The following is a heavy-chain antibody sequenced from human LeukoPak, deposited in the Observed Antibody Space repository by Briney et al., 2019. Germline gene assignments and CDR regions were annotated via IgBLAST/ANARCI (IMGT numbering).Heavy chain of an antibody. V-gene: IGHV4-34*01. CDR3: ARVRRYAGYFGL. D-gene: IGHD2-2*01. CDR2: INHSGST. J-gene: IGHJ2*01. CDR1: GGSFSGYY. Sequence: SETLSLTCAVYGGSFSGYYWSWIRQPPGKGLEWIGEINHSGSTNYNPSLKSRVTISVDTSKNQFSLRLSSVTAADTAVYYCARVRRYAGYFGLWGRGTLVTVSS.